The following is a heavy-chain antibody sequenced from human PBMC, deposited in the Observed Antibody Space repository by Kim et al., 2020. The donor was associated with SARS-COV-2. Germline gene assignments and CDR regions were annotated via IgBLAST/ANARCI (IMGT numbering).Heavy chain of an antibody. CDR1: GYTFTSYY. J-gene: IGHJ6*02. CDR2: INPSGGST. D-gene: IGHD2-15*01. V-gene: IGHV1-46*03. Sequence: ASVKVSCKASGYTFTSYYMHWVRQAPGQGLEWMGIINPSGGSTSYAQKFQGRVTMTRDTSTSTVYKELSSLRSEDTAVYYCARDRGIPRHIVVVVAATSGGMDVWGQGTTVTVSS. CDR3: ARDRGIPRHIVVVVAATSGGMDV.